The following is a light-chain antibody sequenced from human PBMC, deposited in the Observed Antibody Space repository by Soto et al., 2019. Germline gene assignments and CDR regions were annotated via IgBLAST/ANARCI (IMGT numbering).Light chain of an antibody. CDR2: AAS. V-gene: IGKV1-39*01. CDR1: QSISVY. J-gene: IGKJ1*01. CDR3: QQTYSMVSRT. Sequence: DIQMTQSPSSLSASVGDRITITFRASQSISVYLNWYQQKPGKAPNVLIYAASTLQSGVPSRFSGSGSGTDFTLTISGLQPEDFATYYCQQTYSMVSRTFGQGTKVHIK.